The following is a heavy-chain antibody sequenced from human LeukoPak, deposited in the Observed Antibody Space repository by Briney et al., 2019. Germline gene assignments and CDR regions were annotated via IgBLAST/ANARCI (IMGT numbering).Heavy chain of an antibody. CDR2: INPNSGGT. J-gene: IGHJ3*02. CDR3: ARPGYSYGDDAFDI. Sequence: ASVKVSCKASGYTFTGYYMHWVRQAPGQGLEWMGWINPNSGGTNYAQKFQGRVTMTRDTSISTAYMELSRLRSDDTAVCYCARPGYSYGDDAFDIWGQGTMVTVSS. CDR1: GYTFTGYY. D-gene: IGHD5-18*01. V-gene: IGHV1-2*02.